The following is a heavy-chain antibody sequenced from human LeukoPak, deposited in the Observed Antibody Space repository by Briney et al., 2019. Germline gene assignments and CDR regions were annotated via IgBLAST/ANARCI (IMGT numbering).Heavy chain of an antibody. D-gene: IGHD1-26*01. Sequence: PGGSLRFSCAASGFTFSSYAMSWVRQAPGKGLEWVSAISGSGGSTYYADSVKGRFTISRDNSKNTLYLQMNSLRAEDTAVYYCAKRERGSYSLDYWGQGTLVTVSS. J-gene: IGHJ4*02. CDR1: GFTFSSYA. CDR3: AKRERGSYSLDY. V-gene: IGHV3-23*01. CDR2: ISGSGGST.